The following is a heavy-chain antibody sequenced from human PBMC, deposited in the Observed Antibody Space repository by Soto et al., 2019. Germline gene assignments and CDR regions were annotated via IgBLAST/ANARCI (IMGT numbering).Heavy chain of an antibody. CDR1: GFTFSSYG. J-gene: IGHJ4*02. Sequence: GGSLRLSCAASGFTFSSYGMHWVRQAPGKGLEWVAVIWYDGSNKYYADSVKGRFTISRDNSKNTLYLQMNSLRAEDTAVYYCARDLLRDKEGYCSGGSCYTFDYWGQGTLVIVSS. CDR2: IWYDGSNK. V-gene: IGHV3-33*01. CDR3: ARDLLRDKEGYCSGGSCYTFDY. D-gene: IGHD2-15*01.